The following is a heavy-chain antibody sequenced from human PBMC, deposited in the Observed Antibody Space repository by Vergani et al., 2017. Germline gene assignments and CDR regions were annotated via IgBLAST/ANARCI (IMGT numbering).Heavy chain of an antibody. CDR1: GYTFTSYY. Sequence: QVQLVQSGAEVKKPGASVKVSCKASGYTFTSYYMHWVRQAPGQGLEWMGIINPSGGSPSYAQKFQGRVTMTRDTSTSTVYMELSSLRSEDTAVYYCARDGRFYFDWLLYKGVGWFDPWGQGTLVTVSS. V-gene: IGHV1-46*01. CDR3: ARDGRFYFDWLLYKGVGWFDP. J-gene: IGHJ5*02. CDR2: INPSGGSP. D-gene: IGHD3-9*01.